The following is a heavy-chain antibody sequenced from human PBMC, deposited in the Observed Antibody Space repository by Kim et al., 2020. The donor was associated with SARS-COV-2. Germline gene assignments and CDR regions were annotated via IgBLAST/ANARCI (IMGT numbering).Heavy chain of an antibody. D-gene: IGHD3-3*01. J-gene: IGHJ5*02. V-gene: IGHV3-23*01. Sequence: KGRFTISRDNSKNTLYLQMNSLRAEDTAVYYCVKPYIQFLEWLSSNWFDPWGQGTLVTVSS. CDR3: VKPYIQFLEWLSSNWFDP.